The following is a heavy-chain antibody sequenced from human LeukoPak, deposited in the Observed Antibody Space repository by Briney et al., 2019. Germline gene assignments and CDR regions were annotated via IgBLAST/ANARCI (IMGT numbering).Heavy chain of an antibody. V-gene: IGHV3-23*01. D-gene: IGHD6-19*01. CDR1: SGFA. CDR3: VRRGDASSGWGDHDY. Sequence: GGSLRLSCAAFSGFAMSWVRQAPGRGLEWVSAINGRGDDTYYPDSVKGRFTISRDNSKNMLHLQMSSLTGEDTALYYCVRRGDASSGWGDHDYWGQGALVTVSS. CDR2: INGRGDDT. J-gene: IGHJ4*02.